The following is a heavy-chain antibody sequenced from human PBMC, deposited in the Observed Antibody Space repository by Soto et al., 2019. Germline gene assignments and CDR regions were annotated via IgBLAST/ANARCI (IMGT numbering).Heavy chain of an antibody. CDR1: GYRFTSYW. V-gene: IGHV5-51*01. Sequence: GESLKISCKGSGYRFTSYWIGWVRQMPGKGLEWMGIIYPGDSDTRYSPSFQGQVTISADKSISTAYLQWSSLKASDTAMYYNARESIAARPDAFDIWDQGTMVTVSS. J-gene: IGHJ3*02. D-gene: IGHD6-6*01. CDR3: ARESIAARPDAFDI. CDR2: IYPGDSDT.